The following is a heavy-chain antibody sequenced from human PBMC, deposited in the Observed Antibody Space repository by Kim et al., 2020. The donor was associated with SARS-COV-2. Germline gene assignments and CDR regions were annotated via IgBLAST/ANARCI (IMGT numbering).Heavy chain of an antibody. D-gene: IGHD1-1*01. Sequence: GGSLRLSCAASGFTFSSYGMHWVRQAPGKGLEWVAVISFDGSNQYYGDSVKGRFTISRDNSKNTLYLQMDSLRAEDPVVYYCAKRQIAGKNRYGMDVWVQGRTGTGSS. V-gene: IGHV3-30*18. CDR2: ISFDGSNQ. CDR1: GFTFSSYG. J-gene: IGHJ6*02. CDR3: AKRQIAGKNRYGMDV.